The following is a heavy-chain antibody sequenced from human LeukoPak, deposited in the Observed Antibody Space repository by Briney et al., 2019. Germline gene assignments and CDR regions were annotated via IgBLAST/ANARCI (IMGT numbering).Heavy chain of an antibody. Sequence: SQTLSLTCTVSGGSISSGGYYWSWIRQHPGKGLEWIGYIYYSGSTYYNPSLKSRVTISVDTSKNQFSLKLSSVTAADTAVYYCARVRRGSGSYYNSGYYYMDVWGKGTTVTVSS. D-gene: IGHD3-10*01. CDR2: IYYSGST. V-gene: IGHV4-31*03. J-gene: IGHJ6*03. CDR1: GGSISSGGYY. CDR3: ARVRRGSGSYYNSGYYYMDV.